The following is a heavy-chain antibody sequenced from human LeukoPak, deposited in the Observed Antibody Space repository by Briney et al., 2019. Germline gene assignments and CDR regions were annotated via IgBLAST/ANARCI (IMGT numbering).Heavy chain of an antibody. V-gene: IGHV3-23*01. Sequence: TGGSLRLSCAASGFTFSDYYMSWIRQAPGKGLEWVSAISGSGGSTYYADSVKGRFTISRDNSKNTLYLQMNSLRAEDTAVYYCAKVGSRGYDFWSGHPPFDYWGQGTLVTVSS. CDR2: ISGSGGST. CDR1: GFTFSDYY. D-gene: IGHD3-3*01. CDR3: AKVGSRGYDFWSGHPPFDY. J-gene: IGHJ4*02.